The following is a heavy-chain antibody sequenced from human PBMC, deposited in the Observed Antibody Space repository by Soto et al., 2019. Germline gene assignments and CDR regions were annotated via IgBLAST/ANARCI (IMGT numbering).Heavy chain of an antibody. Sequence: GGSLRLSCAASGFTFSSYGMHWVRQAPGKGLEWVAVISYDGSNKYYADSVKGRFTISRDNSKNTLYLQMNSLRAEDTAVYYCAKDFRRSYLFGPFDYWGQGTLVTVSS. CDR1: GFTFSSYG. J-gene: IGHJ4*02. D-gene: IGHD1-26*01. CDR3: AKDFRRSYLFGPFDY. V-gene: IGHV3-30*18. CDR2: ISYDGSNK.